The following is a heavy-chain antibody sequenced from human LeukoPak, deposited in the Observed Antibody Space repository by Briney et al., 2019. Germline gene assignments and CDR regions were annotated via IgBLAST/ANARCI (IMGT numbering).Heavy chain of an antibody. J-gene: IGHJ4*02. V-gene: IGHV4-4*07. CDR3: ARSRMITSGGVIVPEYYFDY. Sequence: PSETLSLTCTVSGGSISSYYWSWIRQPAGKGLEWIGRIYTSGSTNYNPSLKSRVTMSVDTSKNQFSLKLSSVTAADTAVYYCARSRMITSGGVIVPEYYFDYWGQGTLVTVSS. D-gene: IGHD3-16*02. CDR2: IYTSGST. CDR1: GGSISSYY.